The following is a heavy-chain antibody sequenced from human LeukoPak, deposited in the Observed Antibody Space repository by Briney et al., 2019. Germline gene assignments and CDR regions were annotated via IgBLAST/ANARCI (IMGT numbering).Heavy chain of an antibody. D-gene: IGHD1-26*01. Sequence: PGGSLRLSCAASGFTFSSYAMSWVRQAPGKGLEWVSAISGGGGSTYYADSVKGRFTISRDNSKNTLYLQMNSLRAEDTAVYYCAKGLAAYSGSYFDYWGQGTLVTVSS. CDR1: GFTFSSYA. CDR3: AKGLAAYSGSYFDY. J-gene: IGHJ4*02. CDR2: ISGGGGST. V-gene: IGHV3-23*01.